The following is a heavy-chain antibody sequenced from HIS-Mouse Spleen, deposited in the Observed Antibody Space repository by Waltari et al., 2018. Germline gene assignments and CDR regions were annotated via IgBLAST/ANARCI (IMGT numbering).Heavy chain of an antibody. D-gene: IGHD6-13*01. Sequence: QLQLQESCPGLVKPSETLYLTCTASGGSIRSSSYYWGWIRQPPGKGLEWIGSIYYSGCTYYNPSLKSRVTISVDTSKNQFSLKLSSVTAADTAVYYCAREIPYSSSWYDWYFDLWGRGTLVTVSS. CDR3: AREIPYSSSWYDWYFDL. J-gene: IGHJ2*01. CDR1: GGSIRSSSYY. CDR2: IYYSGCT. V-gene: IGHV4-39*07.